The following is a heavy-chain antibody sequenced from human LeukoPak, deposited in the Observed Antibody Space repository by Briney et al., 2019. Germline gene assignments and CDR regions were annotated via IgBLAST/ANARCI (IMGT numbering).Heavy chain of an antibody. CDR3: ARSNNDGDYLGVGFDY. Sequence: ASVKVSCKASGYIFNNYAMNWVRQAPGQGLEWMGWINTNTGNPTYAQGFTGRFVFSLDTFVRTAYLQISSLKAEDTAVYYCARSNNDGDYLGVGFDYWGQGTLVTVSS. J-gene: IGHJ4*02. D-gene: IGHD4-17*01. CDR2: INTNTGNP. CDR1: GYIFNNYA. V-gene: IGHV7-4-1*02.